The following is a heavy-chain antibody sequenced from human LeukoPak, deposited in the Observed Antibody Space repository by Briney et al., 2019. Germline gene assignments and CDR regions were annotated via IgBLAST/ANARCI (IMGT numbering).Heavy chain of an antibody. V-gene: IGHV3-21*01. CDR2: ISSSSSYI. D-gene: IGHD3-22*01. CDR3: AAQRGIVVISGTDDY. Sequence: PGGSLRLSCAASGFTFSSYSMNWVRQAPGKGLEWVSSISSSSSYIYYADSVKGRFTISRDNAKNSLYLEMNSLRAEDTAVYYCAAQRGIVVISGTDDYWGQGTLVTVSS. CDR1: GFTFSSYS. J-gene: IGHJ4*02.